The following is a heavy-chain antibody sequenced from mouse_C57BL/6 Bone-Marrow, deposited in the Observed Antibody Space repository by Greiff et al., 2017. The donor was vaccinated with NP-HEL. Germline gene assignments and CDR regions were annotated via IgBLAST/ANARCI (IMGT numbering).Heavy chain of an antibody. CDR2: IYPGNSDT. J-gene: IGHJ2*01. CDR3: TRPLITTVVENYFDY. D-gene: IGHD1-1*01. V-gene: IGHV1-5*01. Sequence: EVHLVESGTVLARPGASVKMSCKTSGYTFTSYWMHWVKQRPGQGLEWIGAIYPGNSDTSYNQKFKGKAKLTAVTSASTAYMELSSLTNEDSAVYYCTRPLITTVVENYFDYWGQGTTLTVSS. CDR1: GYTFTSYW.